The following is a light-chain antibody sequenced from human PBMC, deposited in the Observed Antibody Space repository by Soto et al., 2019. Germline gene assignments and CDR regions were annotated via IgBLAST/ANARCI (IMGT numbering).Light chain of an antibody. J-gene: IGLJ3*02. CDR3: QSYDSSLSRRWV. V-gene: IGLV1-40*01. CDR1: SSNIGAGYP. Sequence: QSVLTQPPSVSGAPGQSVTISCTGSSSNIGAGYPVHWYQQLPGTAPKLIVAGIRHPGAADRLPVSRSGASASLALTGPQAEDEADDYCQSYDSSLSRRWVFGGGTKLTVL. CDR2: G.